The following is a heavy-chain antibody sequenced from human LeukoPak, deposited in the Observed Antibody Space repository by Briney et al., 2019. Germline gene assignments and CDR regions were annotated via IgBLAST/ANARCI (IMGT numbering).Heavy chain of an antibody. CDR3: ARVARHYYGSGRQKPYYFDY. Sequence: GGSLRLSCAASVFTFSSYSMNWVRQAPGKGLEWVSSISSSSSYIYYADSVKGRFTISRDNAKNSLYLQMNSLRAEDTAVYYCARVARHYYGSGRQKPYYFDYWGQGTLVTVSS. J-gene: IGHJ4*02. D-gene: IGHD3-10*01. V-gene: IGHV3-21*01. CDR1: VFTFSSYS. CDR2: ISSSSSYI.